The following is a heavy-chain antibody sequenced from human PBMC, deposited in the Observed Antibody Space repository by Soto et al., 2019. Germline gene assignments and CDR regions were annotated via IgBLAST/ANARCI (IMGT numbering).Heavy chain of an antibody. J-gene: IGHJ5*02. CDR3: ARAQPDYDFWSGYSWFDP. CDR2: IKQDGSEK. CDR1: GFTFSSYW. V-gene: IGHV3-7*03. Sequence: EVQLVESGGGLVQPGGSLRLSCAASGFTFSSYWMSWVRQAPGKGLEWVANIKQDGSEKYYVDSVKGRFTISRDNAKNSLYLQMNSLRAEDTAVYYCARAQPDYDFWSGYSWFDPWGQGTLVTVSS. D-gene: IGHD3-3*01.